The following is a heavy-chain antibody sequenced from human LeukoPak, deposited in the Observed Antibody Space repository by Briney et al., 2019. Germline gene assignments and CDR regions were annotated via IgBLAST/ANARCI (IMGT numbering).Heavy chain of an antibody. D-gene: IGHD2-2*01. CDR3: ARHGPAAHQTHTFDY. J-gene: IGHJ4*02. CDR2: IYYSGST. CDR1: GGSISNSIYY. V-gene: IGHV4-39*01. Sequence: SETLSLTCTVSGGSISNSIYYWGWIRQPPGKGMEWIGSIYYSGSTYYNPSLKSRVTISVDTSKNQFSLKLSSVTAADTAMYYCARHGPAAHQTHTFDYWGQGTLVTVSS.